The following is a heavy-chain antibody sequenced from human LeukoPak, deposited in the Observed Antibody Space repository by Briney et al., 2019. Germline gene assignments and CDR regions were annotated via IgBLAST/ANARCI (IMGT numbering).Heavy chain of an antibody. CDR2: IYYSGST. Sequence: SESLSLTSTVPGGSISNGSYDWGWIRQPPVNGRDWPASIYYSGSTYDNPSLQSRVTISVDTSKNQFSLKLSYVTAADTAVYYCARHMTWGARGPFDYWGQGTLVTASS. V-gene: IGHV4-39*01. J-gene: IGHJ4*02. D-gene: IGHD3-10*01. CDR3: ARHMTWGARGPFDY. CDR1: GGSISNGSYD.